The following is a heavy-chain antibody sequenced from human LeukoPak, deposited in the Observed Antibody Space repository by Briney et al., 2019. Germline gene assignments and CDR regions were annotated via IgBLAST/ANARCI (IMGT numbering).Heavy chain of an antibody. CDR3: ARDLVQLWSKDF. V-gene: IGHV3-48*03. D-gene: IGHD5-18*01. CDR2: ISSSGRNI. Sequence: AGGSLRLSCAVSGFTVSSYEMNWVRQAPGKGLEWVSYISSSGRNIYYADSVKGRFTISRDNAKNSLYLQMNSLRAEDTAVYYCARDLVQLWSKDFWGQGTLVTVSS. J-gene: IGHJ4*02. CDR1: GFTVSSYE.